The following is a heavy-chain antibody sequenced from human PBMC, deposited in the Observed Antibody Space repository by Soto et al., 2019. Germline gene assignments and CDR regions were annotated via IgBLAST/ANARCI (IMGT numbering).Heavy chain of an antibody. CDR1: GDSVSSNSAA. V-gene: IGHV6-1*01. J-gene: IGHJ6*02. Sequence: SQTLSLTCAISGDSVSSNSAAWNWIRQSPSRGLEWLGRTYYRSKWYNDYAVSVKSRITINPDTSKNQFSLQLNSVTPEDTAVYDCAREVTMTAVVIPPYKGMDVWGQGTTVTVSS. D-gene: IGHD3-22*01. CDR3: AREVTMTAVVIPPYKGMDV. CDR2: TYYRSKWYN.